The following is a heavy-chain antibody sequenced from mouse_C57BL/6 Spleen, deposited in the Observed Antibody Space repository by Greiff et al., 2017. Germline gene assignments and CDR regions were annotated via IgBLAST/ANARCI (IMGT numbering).Heavy chain of an antibody. D-gene: IGHD2-1*01. CDR3: ARSGGNYYAMDY. V-gene: IGHV1-84*01. CDR2: IYPGSGNT. J-gene: IGHJ4*01. Sequence: KQRPGQGLEWIGWIYPGSGNTKYNEKFKGKATLTVDTSSSTAYMQLSSLTSEDSAVYFCARSGGNYYAMDYWGQGTSVTVSS.